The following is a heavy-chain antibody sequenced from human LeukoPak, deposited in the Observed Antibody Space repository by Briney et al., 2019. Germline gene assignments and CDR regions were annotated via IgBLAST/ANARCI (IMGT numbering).Heavy chain of an antibody. CDR2: ISGSDDST. CDR3: VKVVAGHTKPYCFDY. CDR1: GFTFSSYA. J-gene: IGHJ4*02. Sequence: PGGSLRLSCAASGFTFSSYAMSWVRQAPGKGLEWVSGISGSDDSTYYADSVKGRFTISRDNSKNTLYLQMNSLRAEDTAIYYCVKVVAGHTKPYCFDYWGQGTLVTVSS. D-gene: IGHD1-14*01. V-gene: IGHV3-23*01.